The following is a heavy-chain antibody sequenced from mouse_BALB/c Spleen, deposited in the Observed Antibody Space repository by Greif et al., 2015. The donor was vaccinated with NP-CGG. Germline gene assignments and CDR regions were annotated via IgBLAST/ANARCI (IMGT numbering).Heavy chain of an antibody. CDR3: ARDRYDWYFDV. J-gene: IGHJ1*01. CDR1: GFTFSDFY. V-gene: IGHV7-1*02. Sequence: EVKVVESGGGLVQPGGSLRLSCATSGFTFSDFYMEWVRQPPGKRLEWIAASRNKANDYTTEYSASVKGRFIVSRDTSRIILYLQMNALRAEDTAIYYCARDRYDWYFDVWGAGTTVTVSS. D-gene: IGHD2-14*01. CDR2: SRNKANDYTT.